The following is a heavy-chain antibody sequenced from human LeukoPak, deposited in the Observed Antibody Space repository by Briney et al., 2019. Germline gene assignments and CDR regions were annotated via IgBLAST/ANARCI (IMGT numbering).Heavy chain of an antibody. CDR2: IIPIFGTA. CDR1: GATFTIYT. V-gene: IGHV1-69*06. CDR3: ARESITIFGVVIISAFDY. D-gene: IGHD3-3*01. J-gene: IGHJ4*02. Sequence: SVTVSFTSSGATFTIYTISWERHAPGQGLGRRGGIIPIFGTANYAQKFQGRVTITADKSTSTAYLELSSLRSEDAAVYCCARESITIFGVVIISAFDYWGQGTLVTVSS.